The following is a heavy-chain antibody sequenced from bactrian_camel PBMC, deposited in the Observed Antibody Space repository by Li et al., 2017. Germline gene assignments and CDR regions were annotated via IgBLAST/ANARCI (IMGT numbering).Heavy chain of an antibody. D-gene: IGHD1*01. CDR1: GFTFRDSD. J-gene: IGHJ6*01. Sequence: HVQLVESGGGSVQAGETLRLSCKASGFTFRDSDMGWYRQAPGNECELVSSMSSDGATYYADSVRGRFTISRDNAKNSLYLQMNSLKPEDTAMYYCAADGAFCRAVQPGTARLTPAFGFRGQGTQVTVS. CDR2: MSSDGAT. V-gene: IGHV3S55*01. CDR3: AADGAFCRAVQPGTARLTPAFGF.